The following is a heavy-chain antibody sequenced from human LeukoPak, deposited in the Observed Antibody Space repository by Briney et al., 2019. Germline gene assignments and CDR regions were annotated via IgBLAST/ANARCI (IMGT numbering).Heavy chain of an antibody. J-gene: IGHJ6*03. Sequence: GGSLRLSCAVSGFTFSSYGMHWVRQAPGKGLGWVAFIRLDGSNTYYAGSVKGRLSICRENSKNTLYLQRNSLRGEDTAVYYCAKDSRLGYCSSTSCYDRYYYDYYYMDVWGKGTTVTVSS. CDR1: GFTFSSYG. CDR2: IRLDGSNT. V-gene: IGHV3-30*02. CDR3: AKDSRLGYCSSTSCYDRYYYDYYYMDV. D-gene: IGHD2-2*01.